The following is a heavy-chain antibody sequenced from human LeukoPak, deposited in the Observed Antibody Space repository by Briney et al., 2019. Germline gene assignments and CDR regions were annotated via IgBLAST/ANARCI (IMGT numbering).Heavy chain of an antibody. Sequence: PGGSLRLSCAASGFTFSSYGMHWVRQAPGKGLEWVAFIRYDGSNKYYADSVKGRFTISRDNSKNTLYLQMGSLRAEDMAVYYCVRRSGYSYGYDYWGQGTLVTVSS. V-gene: IGHV3-30*02. CDR3: VRRSGYSYGYDY. D-gene: IGHD5-18*01. CDR2: IRYDGSNK. CDR1: GFTFSSYG. J-gene: IGHJ4*02.